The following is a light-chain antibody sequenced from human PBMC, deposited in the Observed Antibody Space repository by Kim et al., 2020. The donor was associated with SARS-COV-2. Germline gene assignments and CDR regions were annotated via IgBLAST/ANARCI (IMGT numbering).Light chain of an antibody. J-gene: IGKJ5*01. V-gene: IGKV3-20*01. CDR2: GGS. Sequence: SPADGASPSRGARHSVSSSSLASYQQKPAEAPRRLIYGGSSGAAGITDRCSGGGARTDVTLTISSLEPEEVAADYCQQYDSSPRTFGGGTRLEIK. CDR1: HSVSSSS. CDR3: QQYDSSPRT.